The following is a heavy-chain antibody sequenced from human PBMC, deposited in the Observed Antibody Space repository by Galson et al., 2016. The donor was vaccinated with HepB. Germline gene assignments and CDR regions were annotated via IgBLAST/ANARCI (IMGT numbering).Heavy chain of an antibody. CDR3: ARLNYYDRTGFHRLYFFDY. D-gene: IGHD3-22*01. J-gene: IGHJ4*02. CDR2: IYYSGTT. Sequence: SETLSLTCTVSGGSIYSSSYYWGWIRQPPGKGLQRIGTIYYSGTTYYTPSLESRVTISVDTSKDQFSLRLTSVTAADTALYFCARLNYYDRTGFHRLYFFDYWGQGTLVTVSS. V-gene: IGHV4-39*01. CDR1: GGSIYSSSYY.